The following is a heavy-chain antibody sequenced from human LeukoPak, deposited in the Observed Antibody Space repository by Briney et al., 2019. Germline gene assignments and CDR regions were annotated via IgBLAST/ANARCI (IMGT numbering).Heavy chain of an antibody. V-gene: IGHV3-7*04. D-gene: IGHD1-26*01. CDR1: GFTFSRYW. CDR2: IKEDGSAK. Sequence: GGSLRLSCTASGFTFSRYWMTWVRQAPGKGLEWVANIKEDGSAKYYVDSMKGRFTISRDNAKNSLYLQMNSLRDDDTAVYYCAGDAVGAAPGDAFDIWGQGTMVTVSS. J-gene: IGHJ3*02. CDR3: AGDAVGAAPGDAFDI.